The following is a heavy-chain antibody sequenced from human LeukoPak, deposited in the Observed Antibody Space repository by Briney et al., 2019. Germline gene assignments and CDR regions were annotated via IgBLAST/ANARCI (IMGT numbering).Heavy chain of an antibody. Sequence: SETLSLTCTFSGGSISSCDSYWSWIPQPPGKGLEWIGYIYYSASTYYNPSLKVPVTISTSTSKNHLSLNLRSVTASATSPFVCASEPAYGKRWYYFDYWGQGNLVPVSS. J-gene: IGHJ4*02. CDR3: ASEPAYGKRWYYFDY. CDR1: GGSISSCDSY. D-gene: IGHD2-15*01. V-gene: IGHV4-30-4*08. CDR2: IYYSAST.